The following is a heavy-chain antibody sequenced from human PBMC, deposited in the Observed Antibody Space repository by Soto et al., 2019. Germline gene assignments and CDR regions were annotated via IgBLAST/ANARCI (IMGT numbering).Heavy chain of an antibody. CDR1: GGSISSGGYY. Sequence: QVQLQESGPGLVKPSQTLSLTCTVSGGSISSGGYYWSWIRQHPGKGLEWIGYIYYSGSTYYNPSLKRRVTRSVDTSKNQSSLKLSSVTAADTAVYYCARGDHPAAIGSVLDYWGQGTLVTVSS. CDR2: IYYSGST. CDR3: ARGDHPAAIGSVLDY. J-gene: IGHJ4*02. V-gene: IGHV4-31*03. D-gene: IGHD2-2*01.